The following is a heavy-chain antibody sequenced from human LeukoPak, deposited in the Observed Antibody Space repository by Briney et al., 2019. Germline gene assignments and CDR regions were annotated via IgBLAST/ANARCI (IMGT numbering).Heavy chain of an antibody. CDR1: GGSISSGGHY. D-gene: IGHD2-15*01. CDR3: ARHGNGWSRRDTPYYYSMDV. CDR2: IYYSGST. Sequence: SETLSLTCTVSGGSISSGGHYWSWIRQHPGKGLEWIGYIYYSGSTYYNPSLKSRVTISVDTSKNQFSLKLSSVTAADTAVYYCARHGNGWSRRDTPYYYSMDVWGRGTTVIVSS. J-gene: IGHJ6*02. V-gene: IGHV4-31*03.